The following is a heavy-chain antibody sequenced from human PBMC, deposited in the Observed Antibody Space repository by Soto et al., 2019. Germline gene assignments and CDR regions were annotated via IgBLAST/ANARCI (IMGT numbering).Heavy chain of an antibody. CDR3: ARDVSSSIDC. CDR2: INAGNGDT. V-gene: IGHV1-3*01. Sequence: QVQLVQSGAEVKEPGASVKVSCKASGYTFTAYALHWVRQAPGHRLEWMGWINAGNGDTKYSQKFQDRVTITRDTSASIADMEMSSLRSEDTTVYYCARDVSSSIDCWGQGTLVIVSS. D-gene: IGHD6-6*01. J-gene: IGHJ4*02. CDR1: GYTFTAYA.